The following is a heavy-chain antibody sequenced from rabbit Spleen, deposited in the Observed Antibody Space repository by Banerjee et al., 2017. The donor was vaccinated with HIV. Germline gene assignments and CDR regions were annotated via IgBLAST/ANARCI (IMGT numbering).Heavy chain of an antibody. CDR1: GFSFSSSDY. CDR3: ARSPGSDYYNL. Sequence: QSLEESGGGLVQPEGSLALTCKASGFSFSSSDYICWVRQAPGKGLEWIGCIHSSGGTTYYARWANGRFTGSKISSTTVTLQMTSLTAADTATYFCARSPGSDYYNLWGQGTLVTVS. V-gene: IGHV1S40*01. D-gene: IGHD8-1*01. J-gene: IGHJ4*01. CDR2: IHSSGGTT.